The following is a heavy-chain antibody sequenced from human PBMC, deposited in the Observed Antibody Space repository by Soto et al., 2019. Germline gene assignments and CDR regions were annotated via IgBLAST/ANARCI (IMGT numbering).Heavy chain of an antibody. D-gene: IGHD2-2*01. J-gene: IGHJ4*02. CDR2: ISAYNGNT. V-gene: IGHV1-18*01. Sequence: QVQLVQSGAEVKKPGASVKVSCKASGYTFTSYGISWVRQAPGQGLEWMGWISAYNGNTNYAQKLQGRVTMTTDTSTGTGYMEVRRLGSDDTAVYSCARDVTWVGVPAAMFDYWGQGTLVTLSS. CDR1: GYTFTSYG. CDR3: ARDVTWVGVPAAMFDY.